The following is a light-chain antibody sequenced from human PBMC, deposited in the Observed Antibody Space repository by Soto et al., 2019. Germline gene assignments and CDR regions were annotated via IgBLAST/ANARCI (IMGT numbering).Light chain of an antibody. CDR3: CSYAGSSLYV. V-gene: IGLV2-23*01. J-gene: IGLJ1*01. Sequence: ALTQPASVSGSPGQSITISCTGTSSDVGSYNLVSWYQQHPGKAPKLMIYEGSKRPSGVSNRFSGSKSGNTASLTISGLQAEDEADYYCCSYAGSSLYVFGTGTKVTVL. CDR1: SSDVGSYNL. CDR2: EGS.